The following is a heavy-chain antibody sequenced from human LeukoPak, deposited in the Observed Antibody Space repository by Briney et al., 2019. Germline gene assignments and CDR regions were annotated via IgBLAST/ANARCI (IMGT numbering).Heavy chain of an antibody. V-gene: IGHV3-23*01. D-gene: IGHD3-3*01. CDR1: GFTFSGYA. Sequence: GGSLRLSCAASGFTFSGYAMTWVRQAPGKGLEWVSAISGSGGSTYYADSVKGRFTISRDNSKNTLYLQMNSLRAEDTAVYYCAKVFWSGYYTGDYWGQGTLVTVSS. J-gene: IGHJ4*02. CDR2: ISGSGGST. CDR3: AKVFWSGYYTGDY.